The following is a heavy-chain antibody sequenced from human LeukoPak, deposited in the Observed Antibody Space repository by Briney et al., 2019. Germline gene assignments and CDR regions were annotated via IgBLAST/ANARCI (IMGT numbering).Heavy chain of an antibody. CDR2: IIPIFGTA. CDR1: GGTFSSYA. J-gene: IGHJ3*02. Sequence: ASVKVSSKASGGTFSSYAISWVRQAPGQGLEWMGGIIPIFGTANYAQKFQGRVTITADESTSTAYMELSSLRSEDTAVYYCARSIAVAGKHDAFDIWGQGTMVTVSS. CDR3: ARSIAVAGKHDAFDI. D-gene: IGHD6-19*01. V-gene: IGHV1-69*01.